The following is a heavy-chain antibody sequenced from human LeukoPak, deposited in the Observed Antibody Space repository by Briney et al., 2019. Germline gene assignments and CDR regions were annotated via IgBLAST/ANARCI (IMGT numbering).Heavy chain of an antibody. CDR1: GYTFTSYY. V-gene: IGHV1-46*03. Sequence: ASVKVSCKASGYTFTSYYIHWVRQAPGQGLEWMGIFIPSGGSTSYAQKFQGRVTMTRDTSTSTVYMELSSLRSDDTAVYYCARGPGGSYDSSGYYTMGYWGQGTLVTVSS. CDR3: ARGPGGSYDSSGYYTMGY. CDR2: FIPSGGST. J-gene: IGHJ4*02. D-gene: IGHD3-22*01.